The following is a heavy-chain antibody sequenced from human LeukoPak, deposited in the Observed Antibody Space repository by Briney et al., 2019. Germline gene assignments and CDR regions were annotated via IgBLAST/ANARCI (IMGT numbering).Heavy chain of an antibody. J-gene: IGHJ4*02. CDR2: INPNSGGT. CDR1: GYTFTGYY. V-gene: IGHV1-2*02. D-gene: IGHD3-9*01. Sequence: APVKVSCKASGYTFTGYYMHWVRQAPGQGLEWMGWINPNSGGTNYAQKFQGRVTMTRDTSISTAYMELSRLRSDDTAVYYCARDANRLRYFDWLLPDYWGQGTLVTVSS. CDR3: ARDANRLRYFDWLLPDY.